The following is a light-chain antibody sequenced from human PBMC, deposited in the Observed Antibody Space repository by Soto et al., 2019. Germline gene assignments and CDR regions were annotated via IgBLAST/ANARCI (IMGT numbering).Light chain of an antibody. J-gene: IGLJ2*01. CDR2: DVT. CDR1: RSDIGDYNY. Sequence: QSALTQPASVSGSPGQSITISCTGTRSDIGDYNYVSWYQQHPGKAPKLIIFDVTDRPSGVSDRFSGSKSGTTASLTISGLQADDEADYYCTSYSITSALEVFGGGTKLTVL. CDR3: TSYSITSALEV. V-gene: IGLV2-14*03.